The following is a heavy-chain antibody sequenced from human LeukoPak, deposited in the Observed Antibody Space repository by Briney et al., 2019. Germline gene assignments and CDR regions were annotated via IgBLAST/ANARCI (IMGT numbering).Heavy chain of an antibody. CDR2: IIPIFGTA. CDR3: ARYYDSSGYYAAFDI. V-gene: IGHV1-69*13. CDR1: GGTFSSYA. Sequence: AASVKVSCKASGGTFSSYAISWVRQAPGQGLEWMGGIIPIFGTANYAQKFQGRVTFTADESTSTAYMELSSLRSEDTAVYYCARYYDSSGYYAAFDIWGQGTMVTVSS. D-gene: IGHD3-22*01. J-gene: IGHJ3*02.